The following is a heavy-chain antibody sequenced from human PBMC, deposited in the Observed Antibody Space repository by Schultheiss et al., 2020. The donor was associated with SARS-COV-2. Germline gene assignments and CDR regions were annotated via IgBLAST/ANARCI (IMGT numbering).Heavy chain of an antibody. CDR2: IYSGGPT. J-gene: IGHJ4*02. CDR1: GFTVSSNY. Sequence: GESLKISCAASGFTVSSNYMSWVRQAPGKGLEWVSVIYSGGPTIYADSVKGRFTISRDNSKNTLYLQMNSLRAEDTAVYYCAARIIEVPGAFGSWGQGTLVTVSS. D-gene: IGHD2-2*01. V-gene: IGHV3-53*01. CDR3: AARIIEVPGAFGS.